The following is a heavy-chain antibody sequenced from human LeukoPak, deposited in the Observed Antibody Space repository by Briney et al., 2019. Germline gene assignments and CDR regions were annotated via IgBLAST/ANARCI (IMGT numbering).Heavy chain of an antibody. V-gene: IGHV4-59*01. D-gene: IGHD2-15*01. J-gene: IGHJ6*02. CDR1: GGSISSYY. CDR3: ARGTGYCSGGSCHGYYGVDV. Sequence: SETLSLTCTVSGGSISSYYWSWIRQPPGKGLEWIGYIYYSGSTNYNPSLKSRVTISVDTSKNQFSLKLSSVTAADTAVYYCARGTGYCSGGSCHGYYGVDVWGQGTTVTVSS. CDR2: IYYSGST.